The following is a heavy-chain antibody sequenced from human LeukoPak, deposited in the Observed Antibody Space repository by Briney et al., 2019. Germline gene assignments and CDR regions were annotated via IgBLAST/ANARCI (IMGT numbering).Heavy chain of an antibody. CDR3: ARRRIFGVVVRAFDI. CDR2: IIPIFGTA. Sequence: SVKVSCKASGGTFSSYAISWVRQAPGQGLEWMGGIIPIFGTANYAQKFQGRVTITADESTSTAYMELSSLRSEDTAVYYCARRRIFGVVVRAFDIWGQGTMVTVSS. D-gene: IGHD3-3*01. J-gene: IGHJ3*02. V-gene: IGHV1-69*13. CDR1: GGTFSSYA.